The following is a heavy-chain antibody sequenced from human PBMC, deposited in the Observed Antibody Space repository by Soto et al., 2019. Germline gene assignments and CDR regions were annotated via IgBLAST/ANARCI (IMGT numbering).Heavy chain of an antibody. CDR3: ARLRVRYRDYYYGMDV. Sequence: GASVKVSCKASGYTFTSYGISWVRQAPGQGLGWMGWISAYNGNTNYAQKLQGRVTMTTDTSTNTAYMELRSLRSDDTAVYYCARLRVRYRDYYYGMDVWGQGTTVTVSS. V-gene: IGHV1-18*04. J-gene: IGHJ6*02. CDR1: GYTFTSYG. D-gene: IGHD4-17*01. CDR2: ISAYNGNT.